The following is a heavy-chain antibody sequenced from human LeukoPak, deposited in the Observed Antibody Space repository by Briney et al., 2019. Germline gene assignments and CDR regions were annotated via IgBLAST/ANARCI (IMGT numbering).Heavy chain of an antibody. V-gene: IGHV5-10-1*01. D-gene: IGHD2-15*01. CDR3: ARGGDELLWY. J-gene: IGHJ4*02. CDR1: GYSFTNYW. CDR2: IDPSDSYT. Sequence: GESLKISCKGSGYSFTNYWISWVRQMPGKGLEWMGRIDPSDSYTNYSPSFQGHVTISAGKSISTAYLQWSSLKASDTAMYYCARGGDELLWYWGQGTLVTVSS.